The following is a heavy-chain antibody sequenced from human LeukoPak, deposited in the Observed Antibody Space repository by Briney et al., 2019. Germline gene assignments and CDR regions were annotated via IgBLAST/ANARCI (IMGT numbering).Heavy chain of an antibody. J-gene: IGHJ3*02. CDR1: GFTFGDYA. CDR2: IRSKAYGGTT. V-gene: IGHV3-49*03. D-gene: IGHD3-22*01. Sequence: GGSLRLSCTASGFTFGDYAMSWFRQAPGKGLEWVGFIRSKAYGGTTEYAASVKGRFTISRDDSKSIAYLQMNSLKTEDTAVYHCTRVVHYDSSRPHAFDIWGQGTMVTVSS. CDR3: TRVVHYDSSRPHAFDI.